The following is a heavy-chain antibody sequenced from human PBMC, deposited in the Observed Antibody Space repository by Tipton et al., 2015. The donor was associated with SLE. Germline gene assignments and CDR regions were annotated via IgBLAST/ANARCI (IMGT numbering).Heavy chain of an antibody. V-gene: IGHV1-18*01. Sequence: QSGAEVKKPGASVKVSCKASGYIFSTYGISWVRQAPGQGLQWMGWISTYNGNTNYARKLQGRVTMTTDTSTSTAYMELRSLRSDDTAVYYCAGRGYYYYYMDVWGKGTTVTVSS. CDR3: AGRGYYYYYMDV. CDR1: GYIFSTYG. J-gene: IGHJ6*03. CDR2: ISTYNGNT.